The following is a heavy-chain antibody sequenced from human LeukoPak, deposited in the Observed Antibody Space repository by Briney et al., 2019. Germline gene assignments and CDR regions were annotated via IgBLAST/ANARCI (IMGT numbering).Heavy chain of an antibody. D-gene: IGHD5-24*01. J-gene: IGHJ3*02. V-gene: IGHV3-48*04. Sequence: PGGSLRLSCAASGFPFNTYSMTWVRQAPGKGLEWISFITKDADVTMYVKSVEGRFTMSRDNAKNSLYLQMNSLRADDTAVYYCTRTRSGGYNANFDIWGHGTLVTVSS. CDR2: ITKDADVT. CDR1: GFPFNTYS. CDR3: TRTRSGGYNANFDI.